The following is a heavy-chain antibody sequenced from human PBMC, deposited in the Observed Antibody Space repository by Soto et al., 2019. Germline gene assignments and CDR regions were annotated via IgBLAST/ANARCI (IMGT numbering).Heavy chain of an antibody. CDR3: ARHRYCSGGSCYSSWFDP. J-gene: IGHJ5*02. CDR2: IYYSGST. D-gene: IGHD2-15*01. CDR1: GGSISSISYY. V-gene: IGHV4-39*01. Sequence: SETLSLICTVSGGSISSISYYWGWIRQPPGKGLEWIGSIYYSGSTYYNPSLKSRVTISVDTSKNQFSLKLSSVTAADTAVYYCARHRYCSGGSCYSSWFDPWGQGTQVTVSS.